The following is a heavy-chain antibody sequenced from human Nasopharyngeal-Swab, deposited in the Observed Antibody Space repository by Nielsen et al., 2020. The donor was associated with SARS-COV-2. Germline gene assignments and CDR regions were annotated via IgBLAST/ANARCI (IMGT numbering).Heavy chain of an antibody. J-gene: IGHJ4*02. V-gene: IGHV3-49*02. CDR3: TRDPITIFRVVPDY. D-gene: IGHD3-3*01. Sequence: WIRQPPGKGLEWVGFIRSKAYGGVPDYAASVRGRFTISRDDSKSIAYLQMNSLKIEDTAVYYCTRDPITIFRVVPDYWGQGTLVTVSS. CDR2: IRSKAYGGVP.